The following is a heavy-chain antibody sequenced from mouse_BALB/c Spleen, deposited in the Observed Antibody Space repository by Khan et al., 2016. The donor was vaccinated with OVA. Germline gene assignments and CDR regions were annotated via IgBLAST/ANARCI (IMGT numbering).Heavy chain of an antibody. D-gene: IGHD2-13*01. CDR1: GFTFSDYY. CDR2: ISAGGRYI. V-gene: IGHV5-4*02. Sequence: EVELVESGGGLVKPGGSLKLSCAASGFTFSDYYMYWVRQTPEKRLEWVATISAGGRYIYYPDNVKGRFTISRDNAKNNLYLQMSSLKSEDTAMYYCTRVFYGDPFAYWGHGTLVTVSA. CDR3: TRVFYGDPFAY. J-gene: IGHJ3*01.